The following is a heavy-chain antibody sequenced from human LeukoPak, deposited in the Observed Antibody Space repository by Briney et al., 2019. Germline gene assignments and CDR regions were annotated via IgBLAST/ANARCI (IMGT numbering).Heavy chain of an antibody. J-gene: IGHJ5*02. CDR1: GYTFSSYD. Sequence: ASVKVSCKASGYTFSSYDINWVRQATGQGLEWVGRINPNSGSTGYAQKFQGRITITRNTSISTAYMELNSLRSEDTAVYYCAREGGWFDPWGQGTLVSVSS. V-gene: IGHV1-8*03. CDR3: AREGGWFDP. CDR2: INPNSGST. D-gene: IGHD3-16*01.